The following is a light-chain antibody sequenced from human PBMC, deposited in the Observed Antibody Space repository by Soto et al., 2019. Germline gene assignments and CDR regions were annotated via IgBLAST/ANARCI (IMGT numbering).Light chain of an antibody. CDR2: DAS. Sequence: DIQMTQSPSALSASVGDRVTITCRASQSISSWLAWYQQKPGKAHKLLIYDASSLESGVQSRFSGSGSGAEFTLTIRSLQPDDFATYYCKQYNSYPWTFGQGTKVDNK. V-gene: IGKV1-5*01. J-gene: IGKJ1*01. CDR1: QSISSW. CDR3: KQYNSYPWT.